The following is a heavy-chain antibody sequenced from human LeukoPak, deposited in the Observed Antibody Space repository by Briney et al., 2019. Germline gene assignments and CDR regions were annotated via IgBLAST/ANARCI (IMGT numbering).Heavy chain of an antibody. V-gene: IGHV3-74*01. D-gene: IGHD2/OR15-2a*01. J-gene: IGHJ6*02. CDR2: INSDGSTT. CDR1: GFTFSSYW. Sequence: GGSLRLSCAASGFTFSSYWMYWVRQAPGKGLVWVSRINSDGSTTSYADSVKGRLTIPRDNAKNTLYLQMNSLRAGDTAVCYCARVGTTSNFYYYYGMDVWGQGTTVTVSS. CDR3: ARVGTTSNFYYYYGMDV.